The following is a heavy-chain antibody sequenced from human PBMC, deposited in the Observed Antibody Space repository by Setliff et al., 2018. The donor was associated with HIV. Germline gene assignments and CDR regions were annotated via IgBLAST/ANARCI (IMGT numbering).Heavy chain of an antibody. Sequence: NPSETLSLTCTVSGVSINSVLYSWTWIRQLPGKGLEWIGYIYYSGNTYYNPSLKSRLTISLETSKNQFSLKLSSVTAADTAAYYCSVIDYWGQGTLVTVSS. CDR2: IYYSGNT. V-gene: IGHV4-30-4*08. J-gene: IGHJ4*02. CDR3: SVIDY. CDR1: GVSINSVLYS.